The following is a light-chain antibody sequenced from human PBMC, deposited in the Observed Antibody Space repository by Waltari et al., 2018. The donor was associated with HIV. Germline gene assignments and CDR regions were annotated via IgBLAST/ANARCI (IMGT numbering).Light chain of an antibody. V-gene: IGKV2-30*01. CDR3: MQGTHRGT. CDR2: KVS. CDR1: QSLVYSDGNTY. J-gene: IGKJ2*02. Sequence: DVVMNQSPLSLPVTLGQPASISCRSSQSLVYSDGNTYLNWFQQRPGQSPRRLIYKVSYRDSGVPERFSGSGSGTDFTLKISRVEAEDVGVYYCMQGTHRGTFGQGTKLEI.